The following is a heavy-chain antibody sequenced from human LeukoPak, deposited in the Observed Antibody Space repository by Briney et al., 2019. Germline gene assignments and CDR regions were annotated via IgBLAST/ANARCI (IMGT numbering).Heavy chain of an antibody. CDR2: ISWNSGSI. Sequence: GGSLRLSCAASGFTFDDYAMHWVRQAPGKGLEWVSGISWNSGSIGYADSVKGRFTISRDNSKNTLYLQMNSPRAEDTAVYYCAKGATINYYYYGMDVWGQGTTVTVSS. CDR3: AKGATINYYYYGMDV. CDR1: GFTFDDYA. V-gene: IGHV3-9*01. D-gene: IGHD5-12*01. J-gene: IGHJ6*02.